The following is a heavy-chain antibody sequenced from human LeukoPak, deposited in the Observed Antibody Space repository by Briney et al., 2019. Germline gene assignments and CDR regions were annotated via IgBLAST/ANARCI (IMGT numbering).Heavy chain of an antibody. Sequence: ASVKVSCKAPGYTFTSYDINWVRQATGQGLEWMGWMNPNSGNTGYAQKFQGRVTMTRNTSISTAYMELSSLRSEDTAVYYCARSREYDFWSGYYLAEKTEYFQHWGQGTLVTVSS. V-gene: IGHV1-8*01. CDR1: GYTFTSYD. CDR2: MNPNSGNT. J-gene: IGHJ1*01. CDR3: ARSREYDFWSGYYLAEKTEYFQH. D-gene: IGHD3-3*01.